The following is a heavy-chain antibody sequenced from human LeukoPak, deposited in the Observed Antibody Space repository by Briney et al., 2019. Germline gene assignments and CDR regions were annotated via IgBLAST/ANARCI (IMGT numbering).Heavy chain of an antibody. CDR2: ISDHNGNI. V-gene: IGHV1-18*01. Sequence: ASVKVSCKASGYTFTSYGISWVRQAPGQGLEWMGWISDHNGNIKYARKFQGRVTITADKSTSTAYMELSSLRSEDTAVYYCARGKDYYDSSGYYSSWGQGTLVTVSS. D-gene: IGHD3-22*01. CDR3: ARGKDYYDSSGYYSS. J-gene: IGHJ5*02. CDR1: GYTFTSYG.